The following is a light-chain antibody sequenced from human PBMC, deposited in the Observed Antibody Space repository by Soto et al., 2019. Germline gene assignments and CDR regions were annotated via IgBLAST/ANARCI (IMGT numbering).Light chain of an antibody. CDR3: QKYNNAPRT. V-gene: IGKV1-27*01. CDR2: AAS. Sequence: DIQMTQSPSSLSASVGDTVTITCRASQGISNYLAWYQQKPWQVPNLLNYAASTLQSGGPSRFSGRGSGTYFTLTISSLRPEDVATYYGQKYNNAPRTFGQGTKVEI. J-gene: IGKJ1*01. CDR1: QGISNY.